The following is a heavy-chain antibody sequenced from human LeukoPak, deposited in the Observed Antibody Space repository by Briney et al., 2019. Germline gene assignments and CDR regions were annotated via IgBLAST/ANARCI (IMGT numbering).Heavy chain of an antibody. J-gene: IGHJ6*03. CDR1: GGSIGSGSYY. V-gene: IGHV4-61*02. Sequence: SETLSLTCTVSGGSIGSGSYYWSWIRQPAGKGLEWIGRIYTSGSTNYNPSLKSRVTISVDTSKNQFSLKLSSVTAADTAVYYCAREGPYYYYYMDVWGKGTTVTVSS. CDR3: AREGPYYYYYMDV. CDR2: IYTSGST.